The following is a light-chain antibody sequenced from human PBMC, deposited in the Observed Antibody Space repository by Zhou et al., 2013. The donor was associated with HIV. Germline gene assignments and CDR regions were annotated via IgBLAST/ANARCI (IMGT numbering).Light chain of an antibody. CDR2: DAS. J-gene: IGKJ1*01. CDR3: QQYGASPWT. V-gene: IGKV3D-11*03. CDR1: QTVTSN. Sequence: EIVLTQSPATLSVSPGERVTLSCWASQTVTSNIAWYQHKPGQAPRLLISDASHRATGVPARFTGSGSETDFTLTISSLEPEDFAVYYCQQYGASPWTFGQGTKVE.